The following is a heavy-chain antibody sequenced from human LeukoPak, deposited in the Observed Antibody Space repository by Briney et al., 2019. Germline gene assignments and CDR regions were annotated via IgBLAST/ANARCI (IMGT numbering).Heavy chain of an antibody. Sequence: ASVKVSCKASGYTFTSYGISWVRQAPGQGLEWMGWINPNSGGTNYAQKFQGRVTMTRDTSISTAYMELSRLRSDDTAVYYCARDGAVIGYSSGWYYYMDVWGKGTTVTVSS. V-gene: IGHV1-2*02. D-gene: IGHD6-19*01. CDR3: ARDGAVIGYSSGWYYYMDV. CDR2: INPNSGGT. J-gene: IGHJ6*03. CDR1: GYTFTSYG.